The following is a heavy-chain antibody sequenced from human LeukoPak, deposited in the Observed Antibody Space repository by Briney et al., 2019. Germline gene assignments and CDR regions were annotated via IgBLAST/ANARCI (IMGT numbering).Heavy chain of an antibody. J-gene: IGHJ1*01. V-gene: IGHV3-23*01. D-gene: IGHD1-1*01. Sequence: GGSLRLSCAASGFTFSAYAMSWVRQAPGKGLEWVSAISGSGDTTYYADSVKGRFTISRDNSKNTLYLQMNSLRAEDTAVYYCAKPPPGTKPPAEYFQHWGQGTLVTVSS. CDR1: GFTFSAYA. CDR3: AKPPPGTKPPAEYFQH. CDR2: ISGSGDTT.